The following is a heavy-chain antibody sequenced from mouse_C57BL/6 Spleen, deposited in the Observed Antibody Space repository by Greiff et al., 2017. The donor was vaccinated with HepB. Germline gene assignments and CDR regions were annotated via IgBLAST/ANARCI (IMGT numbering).Heavy chain of an antibody. CDR2: IYPGDGDT. J-gene: IGHJ2*01. CDR3: ASGGYYLDY. V-gene: IGHV1-82*01. D-gene: IGHD1-1*02. CDR1: GYAFSSSW. Sequence: QVQLQQSGPELVKPGASVKISCKASGYAFSSSWMNWVKQRPGKGLEWIGRIYPGDGDTNYNGKFKGKATLTADKSSSTAYMQLSSLTSEDSAVYFCASGGYYLDYWGQGTTLTVSS.